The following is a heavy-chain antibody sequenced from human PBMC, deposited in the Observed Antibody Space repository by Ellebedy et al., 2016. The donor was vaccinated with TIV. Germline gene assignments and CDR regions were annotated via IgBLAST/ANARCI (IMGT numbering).Heavy chain of an antibody. Sequence: GGSLRLXXAASGFTFSSYGMHWVRQAPGKGLEWVAVIWYDGSNKYYADSVKGRFTISRDNSKNTLYLQMNSLRAEDTAVYYCARSGDLYNWFDPWGQGTLVTVSS. J-gene: IGHJ5*02. CDR1: GFTFSSYG. V-gene: IGHV3-30*19. CDR3: ARSGDLYNWFDP. D-gene: IGHD4-17*01. CDR2: IWYDGSNK.